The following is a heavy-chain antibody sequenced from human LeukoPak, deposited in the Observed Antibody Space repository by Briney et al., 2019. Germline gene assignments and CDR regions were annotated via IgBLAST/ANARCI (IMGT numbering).Heavy chain of an antibody. CDR1: GFTFSSYS. Sequence: GGSLRLSCAASGFTFSSYSMNWVRQAPGKGLEWVSSISSSSSYIYYADSVKGRFTISRDNAKNSLYLQMNSLRAEDTAVYYCARDHPYYYDSSGQQDAFDIWGQGTMVTVSS. D-gene: IGHD3-22*01. CDR3: ARDHPYYYDSSGQQDAFDI. CDR2: ISSSSSYI. J-gene: IGHJ3*02. V-gene: IGHV3-21*04.